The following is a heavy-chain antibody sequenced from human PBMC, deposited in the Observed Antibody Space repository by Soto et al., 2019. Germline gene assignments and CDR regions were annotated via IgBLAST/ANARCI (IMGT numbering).Heavy chain of an antibody. CDR1: GDTFSNDI. J-gene: IGHJ5*01. Sequence: QVQLVQSGAEVRKPGSSVKVSCKASGDTFSNDIISWVRQAPGQGLEWMGGIVPLLGTTHYTQKFQGRLTISADGSTSTAYMEMHSLTSEDTAVYYCATDVIVANTIGRWFASWGQGPLVTVSS. CDR3: ATDVIVANTIGRWFAS. D-gene: IGHD5-12*01. CDR2: IVPLLGTT. V-gene: IGHV1-69*16.